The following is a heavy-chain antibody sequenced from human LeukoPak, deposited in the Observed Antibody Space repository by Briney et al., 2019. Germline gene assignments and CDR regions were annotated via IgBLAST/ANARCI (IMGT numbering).Heavy chain of an antibody. J-gene: IGHJ4*02. V-gene: IGHV1-18*01. CDR1: GYTFSNYG. Sequence: GESLKISCKASGYTFSNYGMSWVRQAPGRGLEWMGWISAHNGNTNYAQKLQGRVTMTTDTSTRTAYMELRSLRSDDTAVYYCARSHSGSYYGGDDYWGQGTLVTVSS. CDR3: ARSHSGSYYGGDDY. CDR2: ISAHNGNT. D-gene: IGHD1-26*01.